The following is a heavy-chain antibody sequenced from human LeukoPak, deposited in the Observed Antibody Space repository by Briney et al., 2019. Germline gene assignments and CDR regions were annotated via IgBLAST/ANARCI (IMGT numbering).Heavy chain of an antibody. CDR1: GGSISSYY. J-gene: IGHJ5*02. CDR3: ARDAYGGNSWGWFDP. CDR2: IYFSGST. Sequence: SETLSLTCTVSGGSISSYYWSWIRQPPGKGLEWIGYIYFSGSTDYNPSLKSRVTISVDTSKNQFSLKVSSVTAADTAVYYCARDAYGGNSWGWFDPWGQGTLVTVSS. V-gene: IGHV4-59*01. D-gene: IGHD4-23*01.